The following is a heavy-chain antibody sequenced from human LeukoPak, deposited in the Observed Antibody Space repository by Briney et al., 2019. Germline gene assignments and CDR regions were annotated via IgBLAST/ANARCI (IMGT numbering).Heavy chain of an antibody. J-gene: IGHJ4*02. D-gene: IGHD4-17*01. CDR2: IIPIFGTA. Sequence: SVKVSCKASGGTFSSYAISWVRQAPGQGLEWMGGIIPIFGTANYAQKFQGRVTITRDTSASTAYMELSSLRSEDTAVFYCARDRVTTGFDYWGQGTLVTVSS. V-gene: IGHV1-69*05. CDR3: ARDRVTTGFDY. CDR1: GGTFSSYA.